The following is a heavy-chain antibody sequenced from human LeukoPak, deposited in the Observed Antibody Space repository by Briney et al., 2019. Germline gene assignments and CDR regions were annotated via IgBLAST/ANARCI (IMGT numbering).Heavy chain of an antibody. CDR1: GFTFSSYS. D-gene: IGHD3-16*02. J-gene: IGHJ4*02. CDR3: AIYDYVWGSYRSFDY. CDR2: ISSSSSYI. Sequence: GGSLRLSCAASGFTFSSYSMNWVRQAPGKGLEWVSSISSSSSYIYYADSVKGRFTISRDNSKNTLYLQMSSLRAEDTAVYYCAIYDYVWGSYRSFDYWGQGTLVTVSS. V-gene: IGHV3-21*01.